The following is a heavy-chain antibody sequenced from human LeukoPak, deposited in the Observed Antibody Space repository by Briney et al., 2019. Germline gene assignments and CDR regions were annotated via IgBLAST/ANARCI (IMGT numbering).Heavy chain of an antibody. D-gene: IGHD2/OR15-2a*01. CDR1: GGSITSYY. J-gene: IGHJ4*02. Sequence: PSETLSLTCTVSGGSITSYYWTWIRQPAGKGWEWIGRIYVPETTNYNPSLKSRVTMSVDTSKSQFSLKLTSVTAADTAVYYCAKSPPNSNYLDYCGQGILVTVSS. V-gene: IGHV4-4*07. CDR3: AKSPPNSNYLDY. CDR2: IYVPETT.